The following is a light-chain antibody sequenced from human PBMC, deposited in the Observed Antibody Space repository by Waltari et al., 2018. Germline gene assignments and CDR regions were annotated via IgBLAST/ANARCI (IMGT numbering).Light chain of an antibody. CDR2: RAS. CDR1: QSLYIN. Sequence: EIVLTQSPATLSVSQGERVTLSCGASQSLYINLAWYQQKPGQPPRLLIYRASTRATGVPPRFSGTGSGTQFTLTISSLQSEDSGVYYCQQDNEWPPITFGQGTRLEIQ. V-gene: IGKV3-15*01. J-gene: IGKJ5*01. CDR3: QQDNEWPPIT.